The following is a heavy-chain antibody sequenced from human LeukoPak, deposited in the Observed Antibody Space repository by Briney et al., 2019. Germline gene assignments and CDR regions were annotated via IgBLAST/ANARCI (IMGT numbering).Heavy chain of an antibody. CDR1: GFTFSNYN. CDR3: VRGSLASGVVVYYYYYLDV. Sequence: SGGSLRLSCAASGFTFSNYNMNWVRQAPGKGLEWVSSISSSSSYIYYADSVKGRFTISRDNAKNSLYLQMNSLRAEDTAVYYCVRGSLASGVVVYYYYYLDVWGKGTTVTVSS. CDR2: ISSSSSYI. J-gene: IGHJ6*03. V-gene: IGHV3-21*01. D-gene: IGHD3-3*01.